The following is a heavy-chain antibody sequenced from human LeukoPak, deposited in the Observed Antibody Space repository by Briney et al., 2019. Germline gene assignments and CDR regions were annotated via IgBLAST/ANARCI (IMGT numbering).Heavy chain of an antibody. Sequence: PGRSLRLSCAASGFTFSSYAMHWVCQAPGKGLEWVAVISYDGSNKYYADSVKGRFTISRDNSKNTLYLQMNSLRAEDTAVYYCARELWFGELLPFDYWGQGTLVTVSS. V-gene: IGHV3-30-3*01. D-gene: IGHD3-10*01. J-gene: IGHJ4*02. CDR1: GFTFSSYA. CDR3: ARELWFGELLPFDY. CDR2: ISYDGSNK.